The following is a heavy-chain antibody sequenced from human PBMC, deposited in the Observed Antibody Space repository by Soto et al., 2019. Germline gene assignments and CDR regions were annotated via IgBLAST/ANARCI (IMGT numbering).Heavy chain of an antibody. CDR1: GFTFSSYA. CDR3: AKDGGDFSSTSCRRWGWFDP. V-gene: IGHV3-23*01. CDR2: ISGSGGST. Sequence: EVQVLESGGGLVQPGGSLRLSCAASGFTFSSYAMSWVRQAPGKGLEWVATISGSGGSTYYEDSVKGRFTISRDNSKNTLYLQMNSLRAEDTAVYYCAKDGGDFSSTSCRRWGWFDPWGQGTLVTVSS. J-gene: IGHJ5*02. D-gene: IGHD2-2*01.